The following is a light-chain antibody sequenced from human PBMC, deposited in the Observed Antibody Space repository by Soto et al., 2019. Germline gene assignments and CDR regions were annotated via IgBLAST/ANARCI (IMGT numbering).Light chain of an antibody. Sequence: DIQMTQSPSTLSASVGARVPITCRASQSISSWLAWYQQNPGKAPKLLIYKASSLESGVPSRFSGSGSGTEFTLTISSLQPDDFATYYCQQYNSYPRTFGQGTKVDIK. CDR3: QQYNSYPRT. J-gene: IGKJ1*01. CDR1: QSISSW. V-gene: IGKV1-5*03. CDR2: KAS.